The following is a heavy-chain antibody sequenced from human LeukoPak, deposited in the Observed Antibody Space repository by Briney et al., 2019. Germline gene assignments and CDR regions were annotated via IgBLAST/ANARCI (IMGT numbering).Heavy chain of an antibody. V-gene: IGHV4-39*01. J-gene: IGHJ4*02. CDR1: GGSISSSSYY. CDR3: ARLRGYNSGDY. D-gene: IGHD5-18*01. Sequence: NPSETLSLTCTVSGGSISSSSYYWGWIRQPPGKGLEWIGSIYYSGSTYYNPSLKSRVTMPVDTSKNQFSLKLSSVTAADTAVYYCARLRGYNSGDYWGQGTLVTVSS. CDR2: IYYSGST.